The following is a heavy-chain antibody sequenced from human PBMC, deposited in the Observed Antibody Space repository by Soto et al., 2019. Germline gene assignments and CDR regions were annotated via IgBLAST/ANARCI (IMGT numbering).Heavy chain of an antibody. J-gene: IGHJ4*02. CDR3: ARVPGAATVYYFDY. D-gene: IGHD3-10*01. Sequence: GGSLRLSCVASGFTFSNYWIHWVRQAPGKGLEWVSRISSDGSSTTYADSVKGRFTISRDNAENSLHLQMNSLRAEDTAVYYCARVPGAATVYYFDYWGQGTLVTVSS. CDR2: ISSDGSST. CDR1: GFTFSNYW. V-gene: IGHV3-74*01.